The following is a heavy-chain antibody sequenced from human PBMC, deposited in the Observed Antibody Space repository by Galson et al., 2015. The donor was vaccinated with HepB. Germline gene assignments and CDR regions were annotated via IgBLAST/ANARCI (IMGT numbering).Heavy chain of an antibody. CDR3: ASRLVRCSGGICSAPSDY. CDR2: ISSDGSNK. D-gene: IGHD2-15*01. Sequence: SLRLSCAASGFTFSTYTFHWVRQAPGKGLEWVAVISSDGSNKYFADSVKGRFTISRDNFKNTQYLEMNSLRPEDTAVYYCASRLVRCSGGICSAPSDYWGQGTLVTVSS. J-gene: IGHJ4*02. CDR1: GFTFSTYT. V-gene: IGHV3-30-3*01.